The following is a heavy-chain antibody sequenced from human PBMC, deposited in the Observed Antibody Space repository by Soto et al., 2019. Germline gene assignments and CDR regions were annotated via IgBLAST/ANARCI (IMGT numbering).Heavy chain of an antibody. D-gene: IGHD6-6*01. CDR3: VDGGAIGRPPLDP. J-gene: IGHJ5*02. CDR2: INPGNGNT. CDR1: GYTFTSYG. Sequence: ASVKVSCKASGYTFTSYGMNWVRQAPGRGLEWMGWINPGNGNTKYSQKFQGRVIIERDTSASTAYMELSSLRSEDTAVYYCVDGGAIGRPPLDPWGQGTLVTVSS. V-gene: IGHV1-3*01.